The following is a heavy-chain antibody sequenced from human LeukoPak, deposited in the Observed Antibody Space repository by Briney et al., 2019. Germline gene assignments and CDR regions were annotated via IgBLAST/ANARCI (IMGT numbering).Heavy chain of an antibody. D-gene: IGHD2-15*01. CDR1: GYTFNAYY. V-gene: IGHV1-2*02. CDR3: VRSSYCSGGICYSGGHY. J-gene: IGHJ4*02. Sequence: AAVQVSCKASGYTFNAYYMHWVRQAPGQGLEWMGWVNPNTGGTKYAQNFQGRVTMTIDRSTTTAYMELTRLNSDDTAVYFCVRSSYCSGGICYSGGHYWGQGTLVTIS. CDR2: VNPNTGGT.